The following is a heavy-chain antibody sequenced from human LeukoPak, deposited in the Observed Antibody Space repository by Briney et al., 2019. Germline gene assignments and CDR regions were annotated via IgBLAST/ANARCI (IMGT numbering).Heavy chain of an antibody. D-gene: IGHD3-16*01. Sequence: PGGSLRLSCAASGFTFSSYWMTWVRQAPGKGLEWVANIKQDGSEKYYVDSVKGRFSISRDNAKNSLYLQVNSLRAEDTATYYCAKDLYDFRDSILDYWGQGTLVTVSS. CDR3: AKDLYDFRDSILDY. CDR2: IKQDGSEK. V-gene: IGHV3-7*03. CDR1: GFTFSSYW. J-gene: IGHJ4*02.